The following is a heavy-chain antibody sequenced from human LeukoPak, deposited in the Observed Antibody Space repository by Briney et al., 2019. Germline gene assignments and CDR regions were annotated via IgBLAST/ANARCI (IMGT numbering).Heavy chain of an antibody. Sequence: SETLSLTCAVYGGSFSGYHWSWIRQPPGKGLEWIGEINHSGSTNYNPSLKSRVTISVDTSKNQFSLKLSSVTAADTAVYYCARGGIAVAGTSFDYWGQGTLVTVSS. V-gene: IGHV4-34*01. CDR2: INHSGST. CDR3: ARGGIAVAGTSFDY. J-gene: IGHJ4*02. CDR1: GGSFSGYH. D-gene: IGHD6-19*01.